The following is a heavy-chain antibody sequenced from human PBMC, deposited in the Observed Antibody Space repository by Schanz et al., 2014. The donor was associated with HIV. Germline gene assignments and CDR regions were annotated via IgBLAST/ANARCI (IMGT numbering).Heavy chain of an antibody. Sequence: EVQLLESGGGLVQPGGSLRLSCAASGFTFSSYAMTWVRQAPGKGLDWVSTISGSDGDTYYADSVKGRFTISRDNSKNTLSLHMNSLRVEDTAVYYCAKAKGSYSATTFYFASWGQGTLVTVSS. J-gene: IGHJ4*02. CDR1: GFTFSSYA. CDR3: AKAKGSYSATTFYFAS. V-gene: IGHV3-23*01. D-gene: IGHD1-26*01. CDR2: ISGSDGDT.